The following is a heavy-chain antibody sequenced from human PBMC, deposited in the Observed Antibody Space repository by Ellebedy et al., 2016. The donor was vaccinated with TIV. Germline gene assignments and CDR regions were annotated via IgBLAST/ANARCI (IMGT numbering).Heavy chain of an antibody. CDR1: GGSISSSYY. Sequence: GSLRLXCTVSGGSISSSYYWNWIRQPPGKGLEWITTIFSSGSAYHNPSFTGRVTVSVDTSKNHFSLNLGSVTAADTAVFYCARRQAGTMLDHWGQGTLVTVSS. V-gene: IGHV4-39*02. J-gene: IGHJ4*02. CDR3: ARRQAGTMLDH. CDR2: IFSSGSA. D-gene: IGHD1-7*01.